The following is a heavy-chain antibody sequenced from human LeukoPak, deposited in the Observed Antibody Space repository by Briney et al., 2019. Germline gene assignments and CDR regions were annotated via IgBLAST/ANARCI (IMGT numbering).Heavy chain of an antibody. CDR1: GFPFTTYL. CDR2: INSEGSIT. D-gene: IGHD5-18*01. CDR3: AKDRFGYSYGYYFDY. V-gene: IGHV3-74*01. J-gene: IGHJ4*02. Sequence: GGSLRLSCAASGFPFTTYLMHWVRHAPGKGLVWVSHINSEGSITSYADSVKGRFTISRDNAKNTLYLQMNSLRAEDTAVYYCAKDRFGYSYGYYFDYWGQGTLVTVSS.